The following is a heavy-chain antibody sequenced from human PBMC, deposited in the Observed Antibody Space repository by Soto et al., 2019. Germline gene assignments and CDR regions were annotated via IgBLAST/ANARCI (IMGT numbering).Heavy chain of an antibody. Sequence: KPSETLSLTCTFSGGSIISYYWSWIRQPPGKGLEWIGYIYYSGSTNYNPSLKSRVTISVDTSKNQFSLKLSSVTAADTAVYYCAREGNILANAFDIWGQGTMVTVS. CDR2: IYYSGST. V-gene: IGHV4-59*01. J-gene: IGHJ3*02. CDR3: AREGNILANAFDI. D-gene: IGHD3-10*01. CDR1: GGSIISYY.